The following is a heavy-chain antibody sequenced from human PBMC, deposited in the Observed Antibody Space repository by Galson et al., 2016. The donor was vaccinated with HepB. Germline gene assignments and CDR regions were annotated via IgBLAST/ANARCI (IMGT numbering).Heavy chain of an antibody. J-gene: IGHJ4*02. V-gene: IGHV3-7*03. CDR3: SSRTGRDMGVAY. D-gene: IGHD3-10*01. Sequence: SLRLSCAASGFTFSTYTMNWVRQAPGKGLEWVANIKPDGSDEYYVDSVKGRFTISRDNAKNSLSLQMNNLRAEDTAVYYCSSRTGRDMGVAYWGQGTLVTVSS. CDR1: GFTFSTYT. CDR2: IKPDGSDE.